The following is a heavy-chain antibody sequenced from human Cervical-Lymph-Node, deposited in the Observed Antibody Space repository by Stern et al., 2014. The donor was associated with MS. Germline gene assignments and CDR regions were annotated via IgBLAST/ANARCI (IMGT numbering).Heavy chain of an antibody. J-gene: IGHJ3*02. V-gene: IGHV3-11*01. D-gene: IGHD6-19*01. CDR3: ARDVEYSSGWGAFDI. CDR2: ISGSCSAI. CDR1: GFTFSDYY. Sequence: QMQLVESGGGLVKPGGSLRLSCAASGFTFSDYYMYWIRHAPGTGLERVSYISGSCSAIYYADSVKGRFTISRDNAKNSLYLQMNSLRADDTAVYYCARDVEYSSGWGAFDIWGQGTMVTVSS.